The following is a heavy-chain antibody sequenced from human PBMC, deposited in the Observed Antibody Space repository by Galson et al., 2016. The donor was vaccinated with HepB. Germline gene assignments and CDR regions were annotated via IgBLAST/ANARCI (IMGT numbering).Heavy chain of an antibody. CDR2: IKQDGSEK. CDR3: AREGPRRISVARVGFFDY. D-gene: IGHD1-26*01. Sequence: SLRLSCAASGFTFSMCWLSWVRQAPGKGLEWVANIKQDGSEKYYVDSVKGRFLISRDNAKNSVYLQMNNLRAEDTAVYYCAREGPRRISVARVGFFDYWGRGSLVTVSS. J-gene: IGHJ4*02. CDR1: GFTFSMCW. V-gene: IGHV3-7*01.